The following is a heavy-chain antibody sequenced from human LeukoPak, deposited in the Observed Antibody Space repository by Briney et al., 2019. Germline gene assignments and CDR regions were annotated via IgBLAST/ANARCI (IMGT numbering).Heavy chain of an antibody. D-gene: IGHD4-23*01. Sequence: GASVKVSCKASGYTFTSYGISWVRQAPGQGLEWMGWISAYNGNTNYAQKLQGRVTMTTDTSTSTAYMELRSLRSDDTAVYYCARESDYGGNLYYFDYWGQGTLVTVSS. V-gene: IGHV1-18*01. CDR2: ISAYNGNT. CDR1: GYTFTSYG. CDR3: ARESDYGGNLYYFDY. J-gene: IGHJ4*02.